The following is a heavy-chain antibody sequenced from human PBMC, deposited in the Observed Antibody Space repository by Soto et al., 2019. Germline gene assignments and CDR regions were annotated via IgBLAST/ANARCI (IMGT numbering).Heavy chain of an antibody. CDR3: AKDLGLWFGESSAFDF. V-gene: IGHV3-30*18. Sequence: QVQLVESGGGVVQPGRSLRLSCAASGFTFSSYGMHWVRQAPGKGLEWVAVISYDGSNKYYADSVKGRFTISRDNSKNTLYLQMNSLRAEDTAVYYCAKDLGLWFGESSAFDFWGQGTMVTVSS. CDR1: GFTFSSYG. D-gene: IGHD3-10*01. J-gene: IGHJ3*01. CDR2: ISYDGSNK.